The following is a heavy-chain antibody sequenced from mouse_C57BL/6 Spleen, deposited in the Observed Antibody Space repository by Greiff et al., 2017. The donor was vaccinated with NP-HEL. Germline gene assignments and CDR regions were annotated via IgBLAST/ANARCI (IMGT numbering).Heavy chain of an antibody. Sequence: VQLQQSGAELVRPGASVKLSCTASGFNIKDDYMHWVKQRPEQGLEWIGWIDPENGDTEYASKFQGKATITADTSSNTAYLQLSSLTSEDTAVYYCTRDYYGSDDYWGQGTTLTVSS. CDR2: IDPENGDT. J-gene: IGHJ2*01. CDR3: TRDYYGSDDY. V-gene: IGHV14-4*01. CDR1: GFNIKDDY. D-gene: IGHD1-1*01.